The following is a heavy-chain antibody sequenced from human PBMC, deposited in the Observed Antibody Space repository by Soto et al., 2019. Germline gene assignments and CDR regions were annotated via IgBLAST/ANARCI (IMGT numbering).Heavy chain of an antibody. CDR1: GYTFTSYG. V-gene: IGHV1-18*04. Sequence: QVQLVQSGAEVKKPGASVKVSCKASGYTFTSYGISWVRQAPGQGLEWMGWISAYNGNTNYAQKLQGRVTMTTDTSTSTAHMELRSLRSDDTAVYYCARDFLTVDSHRGGLVYWGQGTLVTVSS. CDR3: ARDFLTVDSHRGGLVY. CDR2: ISAYNGNT. D-gene: IGHD2-15*01. J-gene: IGHJ4*02.